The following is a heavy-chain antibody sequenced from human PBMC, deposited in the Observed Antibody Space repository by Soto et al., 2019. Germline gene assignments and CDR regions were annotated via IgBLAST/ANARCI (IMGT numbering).Heavy chain of an antibody. Sequence: RLSCAASGFTFSSYGMHWVRQAPGKGLEWVAVISYDGSNKYYADSVKGRFTISRDNSKNTLYLQMNSLRAEDTAVYYCAKDPTTSGFGWFDPWGQGNLVTVSS. V-gene: IGHV3-30*18. CDR2: ISYDGSNK. CDR3: AKDPTTSGFGWFDP. J-gene: IGHJ5*02. D-gene: IGHD5-12*01. CDR1: GFTFSSYG.